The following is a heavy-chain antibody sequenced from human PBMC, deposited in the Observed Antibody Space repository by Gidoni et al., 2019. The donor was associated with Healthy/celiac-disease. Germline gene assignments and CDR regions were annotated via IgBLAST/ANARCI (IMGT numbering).Heavy chain of an antibody. CDR3: AKDSPGHLIVLYYYFGMDV. D-gene: IGHD1-26*01. Sequence: EVQLLEGVGGLVQPGGALRLSCAASGISCSSYAMGWVRQAPGKGLEWVSAISGSGGSTYYAYSVKRLFTISRANTKHSLYLQMNILRADDTVVYYCAKDSPGHLIVLYYYFGMDVWGQGTTVTVSS. CDR1: GISCSSYA. CDR2: ISGSGGST. V-gene: IGHV3-23*01. J-gene: IGHJ6*02.